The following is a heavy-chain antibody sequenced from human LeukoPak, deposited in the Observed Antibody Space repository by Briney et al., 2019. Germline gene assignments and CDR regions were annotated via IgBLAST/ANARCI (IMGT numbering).Heavy chain of an antibody. Sequence: PGGSLRLACAASGFTFSSYGMHWVRQAPGKGLEWVAVISYDGSNKYYPDSVKGRSTISRDNSKNTLYLQMNSLRAEDTAVYDCAKDARYYSSGWFGYWGQGTLVTVSS. D-gene: IGHD6-19*01. J-gene: IGHJ4*02. CDR3: AKDARYYSSGWFGY. CDR2: ISYDGSNK. V-gene: IGHV3-30*18. CDR1: GFTFSSYG.